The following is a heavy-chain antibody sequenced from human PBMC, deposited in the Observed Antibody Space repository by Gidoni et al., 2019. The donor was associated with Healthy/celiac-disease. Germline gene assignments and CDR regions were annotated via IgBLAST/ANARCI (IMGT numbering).Heavy chain of an antibody. V-gene: IGHV1-3*01. D-gene: IGHD3-3*01. Sequence: QVQLVQSGAEVTKPGASVKVSCKSSGYTFTSYAMHWVRQAPGQRLEWMGWINAGNGNTKYSQKFQGRVTMTRDTSASKAYMELSSLRSEDTAVYYCARDQPAFWSGYSNWFDPWGQGTLVTVSS. CDR2: INAGNGNT. J-gene: IGHJ5*02. CDR3: ARDQPAFWSGYSNWFDP. CDR1: GYTFTSYA.